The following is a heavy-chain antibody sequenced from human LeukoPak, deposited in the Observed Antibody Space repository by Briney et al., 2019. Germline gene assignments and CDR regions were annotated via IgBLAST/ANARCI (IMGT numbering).Heavy chain of an antibody. J-gene: IGHJ5*01. CDR2: IIPILGIA. CDR1: GGTFSIYA. V-gene: IGHV1-69*04. CDR3: AREITMVRGFDS. D-gene: IGHD3-10*01. Sequence: SVTVSCKASGGTFSIYAMSWVRQAPGQGREWMGRIIPILGIANYAQKVQGRVTITADKSTSTAYTELSSLRSEDTAVYYCAREITMVRGFDSWGQGTLVTVS.